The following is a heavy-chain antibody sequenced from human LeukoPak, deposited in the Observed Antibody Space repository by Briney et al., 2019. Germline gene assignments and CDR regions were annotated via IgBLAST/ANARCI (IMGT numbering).Heavy chain of an antibody. D-gene: IGHD1-7*01. J-gene: IGHJ4*02. CDR2: ISGSGGST. CDR1: GFTFSSYA. Sequence: GGSLRLSCAASGFTFSSYAMNRVRQAPGKGLEWVSAISGSGGSTYYADSVKGRFTISRDNSKNTLYLQMSTLRAEDTAVYYCAKAVTGNYIKGFDYWGQGTLVTVSS. CDR3: AKAVTGNYIKGFDY. V-gene: IGHV3-23*01.